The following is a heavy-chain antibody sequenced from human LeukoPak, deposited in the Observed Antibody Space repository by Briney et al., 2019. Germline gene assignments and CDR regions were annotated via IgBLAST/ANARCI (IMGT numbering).Heavy chain of an antibody. V-gene: IGHV1-69*06. J-gene: IGHJ6*04. CDR2: IIPIFGTA. D-gene: IGHD3-10*01. Sequence: GASVKVSCKASGGTFSSYAISWVRQAPGQGLEWMGGIIPIFGTANYAQKFQGRVTITADKSTSTAYMELSSLRSEDTAVYYCARGMEYYYGSGSYYQDFPGYYYYYGMDVWGKGTTVTVSP. CDR1: GGTFSSYA. CDR3: ARGMEYYYGSGSYYQDFPGYYYYYGMDV.